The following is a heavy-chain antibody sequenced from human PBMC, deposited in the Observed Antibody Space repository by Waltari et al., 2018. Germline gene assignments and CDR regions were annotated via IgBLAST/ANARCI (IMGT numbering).Heavy chain of an antibody. CDR1: GGSFSGSY. D-gene: IGHD5-12*01. CDR2: INHSGST. Sequence: QVQLQQWGAGLLKPSETLSLTCAVYGGSFSGSYWTWIRQPPGKGLEWIGEINHSGSTNYNPSLKSRVTISVATSKNQFSLKLSSVTAADTAVYYCARGGDGYTTPYYYYMDVWGKGTTVTVSS. V-gene: IGHV4-34*01. CDR3: ARGGDGYTTPYYYYMDV. J-gene: IGHJ6*03.